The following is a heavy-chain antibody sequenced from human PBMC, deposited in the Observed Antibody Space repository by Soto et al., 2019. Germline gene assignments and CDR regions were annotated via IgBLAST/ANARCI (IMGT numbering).Heavy chain of an antibody. V-gene: IGHV3-11*01. Sequence: GGSLRLSCAASGFTFSDYYMSWIRQAPGKGLEWVSYISSSGSTIYYADSVKGRFTISRDNAKNSLYLQMNSLRAEDTAVYYCARRNRHIVVVPAAIHYYYYMDVWGKGTTVTVSS. CDR2: ISSSGSTI. CDR3: ARRNRHIVVVPAAIHYYYYMDV. D-gene: IGHD2-2*01. CDR1: GFTFSDYY. J-gene: IGHJ6*03.